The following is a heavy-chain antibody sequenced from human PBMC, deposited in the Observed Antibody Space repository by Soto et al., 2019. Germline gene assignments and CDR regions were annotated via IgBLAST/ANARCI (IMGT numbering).Heavy chain of an antibody. Sequence: QVQLVQSGAEVKKPGSSVKVSCKASGGTFSSYTISWVRQAPGQGLEWMGRIIPILGIANYAQKFQGRVTITADKSTSTAYMELSSLRSEDTAVYYCARSEGGFGELPISDYWGQGTLVTVSS. CDR1: GGTFSSYT. CDR2: IIPILGIA. CDR3: ARSEGGFGELPISDY. J-gene: IGHJ4*02. D-gene: IGHD3-10*01. V-gene: IGHV1-69*02.